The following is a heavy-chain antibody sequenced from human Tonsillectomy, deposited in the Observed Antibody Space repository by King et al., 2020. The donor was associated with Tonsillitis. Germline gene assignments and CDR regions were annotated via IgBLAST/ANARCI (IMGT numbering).Heavy chain of an antibody. J-gene: IGHJ4*02. D-gene: IGHD3-22*01. Sequence: VQLVESGGGLVKPGGSLRLSCAASGFTFSDYYMSWIRQAPGKGLEWVSYISSGSSYTNYADSVKGRFTISRDNAKNSLYLQMNSLRAEDTAVYFCARGFNYYDSSGEGYWGQGTLVTVSS. V-gene: IGHV3-11*05. CDR1: GFTFSDYY. CDR3: ARGFNYYDSSGEGY. CDR2: ISSGSSYT.